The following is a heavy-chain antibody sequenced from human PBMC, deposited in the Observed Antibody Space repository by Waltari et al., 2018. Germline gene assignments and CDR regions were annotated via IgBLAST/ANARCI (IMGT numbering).Heavy chain of an antibody. D-gene: IGHD1-26*01. Sequence: EVQLVESGGGLVQPGGSLRLSCAASGFTFSGYALSWVRQAPGKGLDWVLAISGNGGTTYYAASVKGRFTVSRDNSKNTLYLQLNSLRADDTAVYYCAKGAVWSSYYLDYWGQGTLVTVSS. J-gene: IGHJ4*02. V-gene: IGHV3-23*04. CDR3: AKGAVWSSYYLDY. CDR2: ISGNGGTT. CDR1: GFTFSGYA.